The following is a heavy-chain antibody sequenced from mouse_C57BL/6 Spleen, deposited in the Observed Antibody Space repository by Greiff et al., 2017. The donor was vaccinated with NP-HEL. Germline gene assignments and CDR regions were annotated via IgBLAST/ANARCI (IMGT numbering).Heavy chain of an antibody. V-gene: IGHV5-9-1*02. CDR2: ISSGGDYI. D-gene: IGHD2-3*01. CDR1: GFTFSSYA. J-gene: IGHJ1*03. CDR3: TREASLYDGYPWYFDV. Sequence: EVKLMESGEGLVKPGGSLKLSCAASGFTFSSYAMSWVRQTPEKRLEWVAYISSGGDYINYTDTVKGRFTISRDNARNTLYLQMSSLKSEDTAMYYCTREASLYDGYPWYFDVWGTGTTVTVSS.